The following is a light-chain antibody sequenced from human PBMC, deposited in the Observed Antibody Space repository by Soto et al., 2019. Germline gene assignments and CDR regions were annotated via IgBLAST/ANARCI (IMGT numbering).Light chain of an antibody. V-gene: IGKV1-5*03. J-gene: IGKJ1*01. CDR3: QQYNSRT. CDR2: KAS. Sequence: DIQMTQSPSPLSGSVGDRVTITCRASQTISSWLAWYQQKPGKAPKLLIYKASTLKSGVPSRFSGSGSGTEFTLTISSLQPDDLATYYCQQYNSRTLGQGTKVDIK. CDR1: QTISSW.